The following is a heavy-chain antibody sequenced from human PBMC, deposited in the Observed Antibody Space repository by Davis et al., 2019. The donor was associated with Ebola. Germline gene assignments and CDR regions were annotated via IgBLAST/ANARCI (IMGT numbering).Heavy chain of an antibody. D-gene: IGHD5-12*01. CDR2: IYSGGST. V-gene: IGHV3-53*05. CDR3: AKSATYSGYDGYYYYGMDV. Sequence: GGSLRLSCAASGFTVSSNYMSWVRQAPGKGLEWVSVIYSGGSTYYADSVKGRFTISRDNSKNTLYLQMNSLRAEDTAVYYCAKSATYSGYDGYYYYGMDVWGQGTTVTVSS. CDR1: GFTVSSNY. J-gene: IGHJ6*02.